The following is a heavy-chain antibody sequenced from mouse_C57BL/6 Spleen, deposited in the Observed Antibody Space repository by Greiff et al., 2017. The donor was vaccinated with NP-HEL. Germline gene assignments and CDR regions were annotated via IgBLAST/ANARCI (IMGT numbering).Heavy chain of an antibody. D-gene: IGHD2-4*01. Sequence: VKLMESGPELVKPGASVKISCKASGYAFSSSWMNWVKQRPGKGLEWIGRIYPGDGDTNYNGKFKGKATLTADKSSSTAYMQLSSLTSEDSAVYFCARSGDYEDYAMDYWGQGTSVTVSS. CDR1: GYAFSSSW. CDR2: IYPGDGDT. J-gene: IGHJ4*01. CDR3: ARSGDYEDYAMDY. V-gene: IGHV1-82*01.